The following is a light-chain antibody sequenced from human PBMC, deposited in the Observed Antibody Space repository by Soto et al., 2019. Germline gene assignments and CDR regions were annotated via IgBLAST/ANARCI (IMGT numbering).Light chain of an antibody. V-gene: IGKV3-11*01. CDR3: QQHINRLS. CDR1: QSVSNY. CDR2: DAS. J-gene: IGKJ4*01. Sequence: EIVLTQSPATLSLSPGERATLSCRASQSVSNYLAWYQQKPGQAPRLLIHDASTRATGIPARFRGSGSGTDFTLTITTLEPEDFAVYYCQQHINRLSFGGGTKVEIK.